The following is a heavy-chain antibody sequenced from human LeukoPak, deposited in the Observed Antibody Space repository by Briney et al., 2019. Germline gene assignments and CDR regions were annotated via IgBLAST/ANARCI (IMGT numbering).Heavy chain of an antibody. CDR3: ARPHLDHGVLFDY. CDR1: GFTFSSYW. Sequence: GGSLRLSCAASGFTFSSYWLSWGRQPPGKGLEWVANIQQDGSEKNYVDSVKGRFTISRDNGKNSLYLQMDSLRAEDTAVYYCARPHLDHGVLFDYWGQGTLVTVSS. J-gene: IGHJ4*02. V-gene: IGHV3-7*01. D-gene: IGHD4-17*01. CDR2: IQQDGSEK.